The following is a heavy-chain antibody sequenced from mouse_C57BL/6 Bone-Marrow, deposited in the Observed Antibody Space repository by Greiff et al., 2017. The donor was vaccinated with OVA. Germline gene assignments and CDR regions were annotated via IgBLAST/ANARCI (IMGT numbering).Heavy chain of an antibody. CDR3: ERGGFYDGYVGDY. D-gene: IGHD2-3*01. CDR1: GYTFTSYD. CDR2: IYPRDGST. Sequence: VQLQESGPELVKPGASVKLSCKASGYTFTSYDINWVKQRPGQGLEWIGWIYPRDGSTKYNEKFKGKATLTVDTSSSTAYMGLHSLSSEDSAVYFCERGGFYDGYVGDYWGQGTSVTVSS. J-gene: IGHJ4*01. V-gene: IGHV1-85*01.